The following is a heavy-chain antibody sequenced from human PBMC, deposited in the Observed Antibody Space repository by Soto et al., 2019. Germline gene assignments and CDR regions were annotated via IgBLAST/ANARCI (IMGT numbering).Heavy chain of an antibody. D-gene: IGHD3-22*01. CDR2: IIPIFGTA. V-gene: IGHV1-69*13. Sequence: ASVKVSCKASGGTFSSYAISWVRQAPGQGLEWMGGIIPIFGTANYAQKFQGRVTITADESTSTAYMELSSLRSEDTAVYYCAMDTYYYDSSGYTYDFDYWGQGTLVTVSS. CDR3: AMDTYYYDSSGYTYDFDY. J-gene: IGHJ4*02. CDR1: GGTFSSYA.